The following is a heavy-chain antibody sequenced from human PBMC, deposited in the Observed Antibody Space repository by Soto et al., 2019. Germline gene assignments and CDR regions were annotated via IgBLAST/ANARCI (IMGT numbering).Heavy chain of an antibody. Sequence: SETLSLTCTVSGGSISSGDYYWSWIRQPPGKGLEWIGYIYYSGSTYYNPSLKSRVTISVDTSKKQFSLKLSSVTAADTAVYYCARALYSSFPRYYYYGMDVWGQGTTVT. CDR1: GGSISSGDYY. J-gene: IGHJ6*02. D-gene: IGHD4-4*01. V-gene: IGHV4-30-4*01. CDR2: IYYSGST. CDR3: ARALYSSFPRYYYYGMDV.